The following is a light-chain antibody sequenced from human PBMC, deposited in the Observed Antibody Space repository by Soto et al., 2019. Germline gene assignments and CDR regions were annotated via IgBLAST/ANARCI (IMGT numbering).Light chain of an antibody. Sequence: DIQMTQSPTTLSASVGDRVTITCRASHNIERWMAWYQQKPGKAPSLLIFDASTLHSGVPSRFSGSGSGTDFTLTISSLQPDDFATYYCQQFAISTTFGQGTKVDIK. V-gene: IGKV1-5*01. CDR1: HNIERW. J-gene: IGKJ1*01. CDR2: DAS. CDR3: QQFAISTT.